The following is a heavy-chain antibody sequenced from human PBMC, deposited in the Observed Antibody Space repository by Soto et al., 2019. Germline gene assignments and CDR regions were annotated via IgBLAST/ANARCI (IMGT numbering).Heavy chain of an antibody. Sequence: EVQLVESGGGLVKPGGSLRLSCAASGFTFSSYSSNWVRQAPGKGLELVSSISSSSSYIYYADSVKGRCTISRDNAKNSLYLQMNSLRVEDTALYYCAKDRGGDLKAFDIWGQGTMVTASS. J-gene: IGHJ3*02. CDR3: AKDRGGDLKAFDI. CDR2: ISSSSSYI. V-gene: IGHV3-21*01. D-gene: IGHD3-10*01. CDR1: GFTFSSYS.